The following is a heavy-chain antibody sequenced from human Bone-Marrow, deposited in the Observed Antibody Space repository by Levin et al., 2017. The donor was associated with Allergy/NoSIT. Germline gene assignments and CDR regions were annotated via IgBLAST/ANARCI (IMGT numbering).Heavy chain of an antibody. J-gene: IGHJ4*02. V-gene: IGHV3-23*01. Sequence: PAGGSLRLSCAASGFTFSAYAMNWVRQAPGKGLEWVSGISPSGGSISYADSVKGRFTISRDNSKNTLYLQIDSLRADDTAVYYCAKDIAYFCSWSDYWGQGTLVTVSP. D-gene: IGHD6-13*01. CDR2: ISPSGGSI. CDR3: AKDIAYFCSWSDY. CDR1: GFTFSAYA.